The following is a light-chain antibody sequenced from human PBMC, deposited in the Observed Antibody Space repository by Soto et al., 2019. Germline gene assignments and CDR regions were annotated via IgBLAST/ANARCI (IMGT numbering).Light chain of an antibody. CDR2: DAS. CDR1: QDSSKY. J-gene: IGKJ5*01. Sequence: IQLTQSPSSLSASVGDRVTITCRTSQDSSKYLAWYQQKPGKAPNLLIYDASTLHSGVPSRFSGSGSGTDFTLTISRLEAEDFAVYYCQQSSSSPTTFGQGTRLEIK. CDR3: QQSSSSPTT. V-gene: IGKV1-9*01.